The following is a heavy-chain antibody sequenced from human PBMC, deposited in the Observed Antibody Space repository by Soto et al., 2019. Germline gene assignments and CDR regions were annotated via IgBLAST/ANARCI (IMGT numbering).Heavy chain of an antibody. V-gene: IGHV5-10-1*01. CDR2: IDPSDSYV. Sequence: PGESLKISCKGSGYSFTSYWITWVRQMPGKGLEWMGKIDPSDSYVSYSPSFQGHVTISADKSISTAFLQWSSLKASDTAMYYCARHYTSSGSYLLWGQGTLVTVSS. CDR3: ARHYTSSGSYLL. D-gene: IGHD3-10*01. J-gene: IGHJ4*02. CDR1: GYSFTSYW.